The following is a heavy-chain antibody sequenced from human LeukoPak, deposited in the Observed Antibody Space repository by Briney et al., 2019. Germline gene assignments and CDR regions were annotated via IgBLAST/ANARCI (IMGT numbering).Heavy chain of an antibody. CDR2: IYSGGST. D-gene: IGHD3-9*01. CDR3: ARENYDILTGYPQYYYYYYMDV. V-gene: IGHV3-53*01. CDR1: GFTVSSNY. Sequence: PGGSLRLSCAASGFTVSSNYMSWVRQAPGKGLEWVSVIYSGGSTYYADSVKGRFTISRDNSKNTLYLQMNSLRAEDTAVYYCARENYDILTGYPQYYYYYYMDVWGKGTTVTVSS. J-gene: IGHJ6*03.